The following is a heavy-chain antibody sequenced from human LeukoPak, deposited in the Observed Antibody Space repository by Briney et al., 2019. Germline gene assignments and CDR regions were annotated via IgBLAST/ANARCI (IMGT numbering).Heavy chain of an antibody. D-gene: IGHD6-13*01. V-gene: IGHV1-69*05. J-gene: IGHJ5*02. CDR1: GGTFSSYA. CDR3: ARGYSRDNWFDP. CDR2: IIPIFGTA. Sequence: ASMKVSCKASGGTFSSYAISWVRQAPGQGLEWMGGIIPIFGTANYAQKFQSRVTITTDESTSTAYMELSSLRSEDTAVYYCARGYSRDNWFDPWGQGTLVTVSS.